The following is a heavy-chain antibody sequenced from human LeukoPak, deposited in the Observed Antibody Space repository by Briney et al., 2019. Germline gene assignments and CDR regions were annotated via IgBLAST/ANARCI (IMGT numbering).Heavy chain of an antibody. V-gene: IGHV3-7*01. CDR1: GFTFSSYW. J-gene: IGHJ6*02. CDR3: ARGAGAVGGHYYYYGRDV. CDR2: IKQDGSEK. Sequence: GGSLRLSCAASGFTFSSYWMSWVRQAPGKGLEWVSNIKQDGSEKYYVDSVKGRFTISRDNAKNSLYLQMNSLRAEDTAVYYCARGAGAVGGHYYYYGRDVWGQGTTVTVSS. D-gene: IGHD6-19*01.